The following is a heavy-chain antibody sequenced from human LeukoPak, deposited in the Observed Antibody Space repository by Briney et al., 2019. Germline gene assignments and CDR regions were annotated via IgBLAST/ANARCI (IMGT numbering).Heavy chain of an antibody. J-gene: IGHJ4*02. CDR1: GGSLSSGGYS. CDR2: IYHTGST. CDR3: ARGVSSNWCFDY. Sequence: SETLSLTCTVSGGSLSSGGYSWSWIRQHPGKGLEWIGYIYHTGSTYYNPSLKSRVTISVDTSKKQFSLKLTPVTAADTAVYYCARGVSSNWCFDYWGQGTLVTVSS. V-gene: IGHV4-31*03. D-gene: IGHD6-13*01.